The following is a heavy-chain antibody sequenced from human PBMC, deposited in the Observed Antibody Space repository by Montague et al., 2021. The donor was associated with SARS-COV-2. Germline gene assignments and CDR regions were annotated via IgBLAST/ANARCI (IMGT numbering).Heavy chain of an antibody. J-gene: IGHJ4*02. D-gene: IGHD2-15*01. CDR3: AKLPGGYCRGGYCYLDS. CDR2: IYNGGRSS. CDR1: GFTFSSFA. Sequence: SLRLSCAASGFTFSSFAMGWVRQAPGKGLEWVSVIYNGGRSSEYADSVKGRFTISRDDSVNTLYLQMNSLRAEDTAMYYCAKLPGGYCRGGYCYLDSWGQGTLVTVSP. V-gene: IGHV3-23*03.